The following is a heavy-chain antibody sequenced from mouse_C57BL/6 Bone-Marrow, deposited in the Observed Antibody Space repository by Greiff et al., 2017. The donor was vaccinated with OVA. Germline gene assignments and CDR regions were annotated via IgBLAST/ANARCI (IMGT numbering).Heavy chain of an antibody. Sequence: QVQLQQPGAELVKPGASVKMSCKASGYTFTSYWITWVKQRPGQGLEWIGDIYPGSGSTNYNEKFKSTATLTVDTSSSTAYMQLSSLTSEDSAVYYCARSRDYYGSSYGLWYFDVWGTGTTVTVSS. CDR1: GYTFTSYW. CDR3: ARSRDYYGSSYGLWYFDV. V-gene: IGHV1-55*01. D-gene: IGHD1-1*01. CDR2: IYPGSGST. J-gene: IGHJ1*03.